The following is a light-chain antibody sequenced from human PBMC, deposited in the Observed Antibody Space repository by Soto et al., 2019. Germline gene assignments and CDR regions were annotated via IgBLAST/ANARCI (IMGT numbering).Light chain of an antibody. V-gene: IGKV3-15*01. CDR1: QSISVT. J-gene: IGKJ1*01. CDR3: QQYNNWPWT. Sequence: EIVMTQSPATLSVSPEGRATLSCRASQSISVTLAWYQQKPGQAPRLLIYGASTRAPGFPARFSGSGSGTDFTLTISSLQSEDFAVYYCQQYNNWPWTFGQGTKVEIK. CDR2: GAS.